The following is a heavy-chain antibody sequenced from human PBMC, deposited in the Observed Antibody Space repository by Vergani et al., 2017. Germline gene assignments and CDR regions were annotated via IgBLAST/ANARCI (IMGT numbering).Heavy chain of an antibody. J-gene: IGHJ3*02. V-gene: IGHV3-53*01. Sequence: EVQLVESGGGLIQPGGSLRLSCAASGFTVSSNYMSWVRQAPGKGLEWVSVIYSGGSTYYADSVKGRFTISRDNSKNTLYLQMNSLRAEDTAVYYCAKEVDDSSGYNDAFDIWGQGTMVTVSS. D-gene: IGHD3-22*01. CDR2: IYSGGST. CDR3: AKEVDDSSGYNDAFDI. CDR1: GFTVSSNY.